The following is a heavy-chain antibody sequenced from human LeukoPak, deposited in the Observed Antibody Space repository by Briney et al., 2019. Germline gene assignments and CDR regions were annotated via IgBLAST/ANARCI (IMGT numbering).Heavy chain of an antibody. V-gene: IGHV3-7*01. D-gene: IGHD6-13*01. CDR1: GFTFSTYW. J-gene: IGHJ4*02. CDR2: IKQDGSEK. Sequence: GGSLRLSCAVSGFTFSTYWMSWVRQAPGKGLEWVANIKQDGSEKYYVDSVKGRFTISRDNAKNSLYLQMNSLRAEDTAMYYCARDSAGNDYWGQGTLVTVSS. CDR3: ARDSAGNDY.